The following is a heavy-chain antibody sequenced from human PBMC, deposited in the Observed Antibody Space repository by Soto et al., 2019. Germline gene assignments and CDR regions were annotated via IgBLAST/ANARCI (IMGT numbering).Heavy chain of an antibody. J-gene: IGHJ4*02. CDR1: GFSLSASDVG. CDR3: AHASGAGNSAYFDY. V-gene: IGHV2-5*02. D-gene: IGHD6-13*01. CDR2: IYWDDDE. Sequence: QITLKESGPTLVKPTQTLTLTCSFSGFSLSASDVGVGWIRQPPGKALEWLALIYWDDDERYSPSLKSRLTITKDTSKNHVVLTMTNMDPVDTATYYCAHASGAGNSAYFDYWGQGILVTFSS.